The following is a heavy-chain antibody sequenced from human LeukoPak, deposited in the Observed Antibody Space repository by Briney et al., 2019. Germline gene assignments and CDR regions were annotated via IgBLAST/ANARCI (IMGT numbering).Heavy chain of an antibody. D-gene: IGHD6-19*01. J-gene: IGHJ4*02. CDR2: ISSSSSYI. CDR3: ARDGGPRDVAVGVDY. Sequence: GGSLRLSCAASGFTFSSYSMNWVRQAPGKGLEWVSSISSSSSYIYYADSVKGRFTISRDNAKNSLYLQMNSLRAEDTAVYYCARDGGPRDVAVGVDYWGQGTLVTVSS. V-gene: IGHV3-21*01. CDR1: GFTFSSYS.